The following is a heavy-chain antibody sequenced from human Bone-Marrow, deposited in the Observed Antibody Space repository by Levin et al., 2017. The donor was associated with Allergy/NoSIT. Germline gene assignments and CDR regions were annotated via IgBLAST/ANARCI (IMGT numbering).Heavy chain of an antibody. D-gene: IGHD2-8*01. CDR3: ARDEMVHEIQYYYGVDV. CDR2: IYYSGST. J-gene: IGHJ6*02. V-gene: IGHV4-39*07. CDR1: GGSISTSSYY. Sequence: PSQTLSLTCTVSGGSISTSSYYWGWIRQPPGKGLEWIGNIYYSGSTYYTPSLRSRVTISVDTSKNQFSLRVSSVTAADTAVYYCARDEMVHEIQYYYGVDVWGQGTTVTVSS.